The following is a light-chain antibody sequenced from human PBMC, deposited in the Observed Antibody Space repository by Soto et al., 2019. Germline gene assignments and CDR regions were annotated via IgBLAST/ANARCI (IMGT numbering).Light chain of an antibody. CDR3: QSLDGSLSGEV. CDR2: GNF. CDR1: SSNIGAGYD. V-gene: IGLV1-40*01. J-gene: IGLJ1*01. Sequence: QSALTQPPSVSGAPGQRVTISCTGGSSNIGAGYDVHWYQQVPGTAPKLLIYGNFNRPSGVPDRFSGSKSGPSASLAITGLQSEDEADYYCQSLDGSLSGEVFGTGTKVTVL.